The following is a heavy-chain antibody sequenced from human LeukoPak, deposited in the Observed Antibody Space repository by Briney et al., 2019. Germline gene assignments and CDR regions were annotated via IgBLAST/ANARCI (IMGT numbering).Heavy chain of an antibody. Sequence: ASVKVSCTASGYTFTSYGISWVRQAPGQGLEWMGWISAYNGNTNYAQKLQGRVTMTTDTSTSTAYMELRSLRSDDTAVYYCARDGITFGGVATRYYYYGMDVWGQGTTVTVSS. CDR3: ARDGITFGGVATRYYYYGMDV. CDR2: ISAYNGNT. CDR1: GYTFTSYG. V-gene: IGHV1-18*01. J-gene: IGHJ6*02. D-gene: IGHD3-16*01.